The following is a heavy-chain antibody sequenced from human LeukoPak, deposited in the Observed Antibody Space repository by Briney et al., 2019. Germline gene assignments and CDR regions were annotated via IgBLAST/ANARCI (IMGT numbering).Heavy chain of an antibody. J-gene: IGHJ4*02. CDR1: GYTFTSYG. V-gene: IGHV1-18*01. CDR3: ARAYYDSSGYYSEPFDY. Sequence: ASVTVSCKASGYTFTSYGISWVRQAPGQGLEWMGWISPYNGNTNYAQKLQGRVTMTTDTSTSTAYMELRSLRSDDTAVYYCARAYYDSSGYYSEPFDYWGQGTLVTVSS. D-gene: IGHD3-22*01. CDR2: ISPYNGNT.